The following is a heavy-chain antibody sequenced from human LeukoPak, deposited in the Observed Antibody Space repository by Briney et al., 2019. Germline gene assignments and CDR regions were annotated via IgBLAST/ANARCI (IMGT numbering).Heavy chain of an antibody. V-gene: IGHV3-15*01. CDR1: GFTFINAW. CDR3: TTDPGNYEIF. D-gene: IGHD4-11*01. J-gene: IGHJ4*02. Sequence: SGGSLRLSCAASGFTFINAWMSWVRQAPGKGLEWVGRIKSKTDGGATEYAAPVKGRFTISRDDSKNTLNLQMNGLKTEDTAVYYCTTDPGNYEIFWGQGTLVSVSS. CDR2: IKSKTDGGAT.